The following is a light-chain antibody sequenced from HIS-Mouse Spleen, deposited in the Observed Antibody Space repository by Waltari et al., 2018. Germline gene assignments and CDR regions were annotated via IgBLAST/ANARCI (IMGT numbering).Light chain of an antibody. CDR2: DVS. J-gene: IGLJ3*02. V-gene: IGLV2-14*03. CDR3: SSYTSSSTLV. CDR1: SSYVRGYNY. Sequence: QSALTQPASVSGSPGQSITISCTGTSSYVRGYNYVSWYQQHPGKAPKLMIYDVSNRPSGVSNRFSGSKSGNTASLTISGLQAEDEADYYCSSYTSSSTLVFGGGTKLTVL.